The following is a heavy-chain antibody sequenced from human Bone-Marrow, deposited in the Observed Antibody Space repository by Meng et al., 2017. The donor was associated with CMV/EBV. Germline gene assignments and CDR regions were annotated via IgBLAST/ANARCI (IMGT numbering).Heavy chain of an antibody. CDR2: ISSSSSTI. Sequence: GGSLRLSCAASGFTFSSYSMNWVRQAPGKGLEWVSYISSSSSTIYYADSVKGRFTISRDNAKNSLYLQMNSLRAEDTAVYYCALGLLAYYYDSSGYDYWGQGTLVTASS. CDR1: GFTFSSYS. D-gene: IGHD3-22*01. CDR3: ALGLLAYYYDSSGYDY. J-gene: IGHJ4*02. V-gene: IGHV3-48*04.